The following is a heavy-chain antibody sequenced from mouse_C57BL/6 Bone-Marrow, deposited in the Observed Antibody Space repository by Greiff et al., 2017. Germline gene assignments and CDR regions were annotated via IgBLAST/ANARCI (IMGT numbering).Heavy chain of an antibody. V-gene: IGHV1-52*01. Sequence: QVQLQQPGAELVRPGSSVMLSCKASGYTFTSYWMHWVKQRPIQGLEWIGNIDPSDSETHYNQKFKDKATLTVDKSSSTAYMQLSSLTSEDSAVYYCTRGPYYAMDYWGQGTSVTVSS. CDR1: GYTFTSYW. J-gene: IGHJ4*01. CDR3: TRGPYYAMDY. CDR2: IDPSDSET.